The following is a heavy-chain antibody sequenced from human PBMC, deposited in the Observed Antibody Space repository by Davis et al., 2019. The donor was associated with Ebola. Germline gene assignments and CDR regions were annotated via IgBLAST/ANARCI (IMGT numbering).Heavy chain of an antibody. CDR3: ARDGKDWGGLDY. CDR1: GFTFSRSG. CDR2: LSYDGKRD. Sequence: GESLKISCAASGFTFSRSGMHWVRQAPGKGLEWLAVLSYDGKRDYYADSVKGRFTISRDNSKSTLYLQINTLRDDDTAVYYCARDGKDWGGLDYWGQGTLVVVSS. V-gene: IGHV3-30*04. J-gene: IGHJ4*02. D-gene: IGHD7-27*01.